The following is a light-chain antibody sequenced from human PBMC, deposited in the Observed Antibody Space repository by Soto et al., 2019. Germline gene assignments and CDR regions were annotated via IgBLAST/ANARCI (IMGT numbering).Light chain of an antibody. V-gene: IGLV2-14*03. J-gene: IGLJ2*01. CDR1: SSDIGGFNY. CDR3: SSYTTTRPVV. Sequence: QSALTQPASVSGSPGQSITISCTGTSSDIGGFNYVSWYQHHPGKAPKLMIHNVSSRPSGVSDRFSGSKSGYTASLTISGLQAEDEADYYCSSYTTTRPVVFGGGTKVTVL. CDR2: NVS.